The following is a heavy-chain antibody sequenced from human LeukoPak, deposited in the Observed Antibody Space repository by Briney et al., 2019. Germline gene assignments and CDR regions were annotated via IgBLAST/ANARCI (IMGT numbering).Heavy chain of an antibody. CDR2: IIPILGIA. V-gene: IGHV1-69*04. Sequence: GASVKVSCKASGGTFSSYAISWVRQAPGQGLEWMGRIIPILGIANYAQKFQGRVTITADKSTSTAYMELSSLRSEDTAVYYCARDYYYDSSQIDYRGQGTLVTVSS. CDR1: GGTFSSYA. J-gene: IGHJ4*02. D-gene: IGHD3-22*01. CDR3: ARDYYYDSSQIDY.